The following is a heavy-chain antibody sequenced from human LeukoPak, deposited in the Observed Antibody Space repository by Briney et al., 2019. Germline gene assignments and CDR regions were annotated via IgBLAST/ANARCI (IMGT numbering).Heavy chain of an antibody. CDR1: GYSISSGYY. D-gene: IGHD4-11*01. Sequence: KPSKTLSLTCAVSGYSISSGYYWGWIRQPPGKGLGWIGSIYHSGSTYYNPSLKSRVTISVDTSENQFSLKLSSVTAADTAVYYCARDYSNYVRGFDYWGQGTLVTVSS. J-gene: IGHJ4*02. CDR2: IYHSGST. CDR3: ARDYSNYVRGFDY. V-gene: IGHV4-38-2*01.